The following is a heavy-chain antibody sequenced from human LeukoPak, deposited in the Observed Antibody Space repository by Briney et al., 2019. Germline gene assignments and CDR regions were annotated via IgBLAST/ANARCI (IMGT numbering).Heavy chain of an antibody. Sequence: SVKVPCKASGGTFSSYAISWVRQAPGQGLEWMGGIIPIFGTANYAQKFQGRVTITTDESTSTAYMELSSLRSEDTAVYYCARSVGDRTYYFDYWGQGTLVTVSS. V-gene: IGHV1-69*05. CDR1: GGTFSSYA. CDR3: ARSVGDRTYYFDY. CDR2: IIPIFGTA. D-gene: IGHD2-21*02. J-gene: IGHJ4*02.